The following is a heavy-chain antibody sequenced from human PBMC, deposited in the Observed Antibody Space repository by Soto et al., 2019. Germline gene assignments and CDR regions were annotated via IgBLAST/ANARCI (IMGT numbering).Heavy chain of an antibody. CDR1: GGSISAYY. J-gene: IGHJ5*02. D-gene: IGHD3-22*01. V-gene: IGHV4-4*07. CDR3: AREPYYFDTSGYYSWFDP. CDR2: ISPSGST. Sequence: PSEALSLTCTVFGGSISAYYWSWIRQPAGKGLEWIGRISPSGSTNYNPSLKSRVTMSVDTSKNQFSLKLRSVTAADTAVYSCAREPYYFDTSGYYSWFDPWGQGTLVTVSS.